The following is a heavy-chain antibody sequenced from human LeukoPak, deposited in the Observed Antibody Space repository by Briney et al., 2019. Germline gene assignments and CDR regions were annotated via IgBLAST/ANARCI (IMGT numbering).Heavy chain of an antibody. V-gene: IGHV3-23*01. CDR2: ISGSGGSK. Sequence: GGSLRLSCAASGFTFSSYAMSWVRQAPGKGLQWVSAISGSGGSKYYADSVKGRFTISRDNSKNTLYLQMNSLRAEDTALYYCARDCLYYDILTGYSYYYYYMDVWGKGTTVTVSS. CDR1: GFTFSSYA. CDR3: ARDCLYYDILTGYSYYYYYMDV. J-gene: IGHJ6*03. D-gene: IGHD3-9*01.